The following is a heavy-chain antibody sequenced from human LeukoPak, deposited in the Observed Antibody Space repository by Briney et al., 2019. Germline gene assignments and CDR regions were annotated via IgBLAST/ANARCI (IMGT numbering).Heavy chain of an antibody. J-gene: IGHJ5*02. CDR3: ARDNYAYDSSGQLLYNWFDP. CDR1: GYSISSGYY. Sequence: PSETLSLTCTVSGYSISSGYYWGWIRQPPGKGLEWIGSIYHSGSTYYNPSLKSRVTISVDTSKNQFSLKLSSVTAADTAVYYCARDNYAYDSSGQLLYNWFDPCGQGTLVTVSS. D-gene: IGHD3-22*01. CDR2: IYHSGST. V-gene: IGHV4-38-2*02.